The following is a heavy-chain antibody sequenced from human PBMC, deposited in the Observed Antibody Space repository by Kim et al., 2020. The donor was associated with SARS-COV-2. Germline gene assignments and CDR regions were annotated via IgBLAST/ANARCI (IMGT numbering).Heavy chain of an antibody. CDR3: TKPRAWANTFDV. CDR1: GGSISSSSPY. J-gene: IGHJ3*01. V-gene: IGHV4-39*01. CDR2: IYTDGST. D-gene: IGHD2-8*01. Sequence: SETLSLTYTVSGGSISSSSPYWVWIRQPPGKGLEFIGYIYTDGSTFFNPSLRSRLTMSQDTSKNQFSLRLSSVTAADTAVYYCTKPRAWANTFDVWGRGTMVTVSS.